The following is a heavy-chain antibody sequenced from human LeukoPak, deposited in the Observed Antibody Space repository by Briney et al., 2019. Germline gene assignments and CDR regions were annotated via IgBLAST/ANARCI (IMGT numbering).Heavy chain of an antibody. CDR3: ARLYYDFWSGPSGWFDP. Sequence: SETLSLTCTVSGGSISSYYWSWIRQPPGKGLEWIGYIYYSGSTNYNPSLKSRVTISVDTSKNQFSLKLSSVTAADTAVYYCARLYYDFWSGPSGWFDPWGQGTLVTVSS. CDR1: GGSISSYY. V-gene: IGHV4-59*01. CDR2: IYYSGST. D-gene: IGHD3-3*01. J-gene: IGHJ5*02.